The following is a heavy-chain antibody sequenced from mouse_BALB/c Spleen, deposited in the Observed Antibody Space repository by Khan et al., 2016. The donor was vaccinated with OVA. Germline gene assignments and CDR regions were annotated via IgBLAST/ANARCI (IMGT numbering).Heavy chain of an antibody. Sequence: EVKLLESGHDLVKPSQSLSLTCTVTGYSITGGYSWHWIRQFPGNKLEWMGYIHYSGSTNYNPSLKSRISITRDTSKNQFFLQLNSVTTEDTATYYGARSGTTVVAYWYFDVWGAGTTVTVSS. CDR3: ARSGTTVVAYWYFDV. J-gene: IGHJ1*01. D-gene: IGHD1-1*01. V-gene: IGHV3-1*02. CDR2: IHYSGST. CDR1: GYSITGGYS.